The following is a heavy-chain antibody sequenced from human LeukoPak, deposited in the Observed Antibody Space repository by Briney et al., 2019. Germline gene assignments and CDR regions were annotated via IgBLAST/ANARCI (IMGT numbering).Heavy chain of an antibody. J-gene: IGHJ5*02. CDR1: GFTVSSNY. Sequence: GGSLRLSCAASGFTVSSNYMSWVRQAPGKGLEWVSVIYSGGSTYYADSVKGRFTISRDNSKNTLYLQMNSLRAEDTAVYYCARAFYDFWWNCFDPWGQGTLVTVSS. CDR3: ARAFYDFWWNCFDP. V-gene: IGHV3-53*01. D-gene: IGHD3-3*01. CDR2: IYSGGST.